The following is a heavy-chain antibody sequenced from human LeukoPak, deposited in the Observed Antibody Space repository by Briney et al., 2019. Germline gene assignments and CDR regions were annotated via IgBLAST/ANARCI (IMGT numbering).Heavy chain of an antibody. V-gene: IGHV3-66*01. D-gene: IGHD2-15*01. CDR1: GFTVSSNY. CDR2: TYSGGYT. Sequence: GGSLRLSCAASGFTVSSNYMSWVRQAPGKGLEWVSVTYSGGYTDYPDSVKSRFTISRDSSKNTLYLQMNSLRAEDTAVYYCARYCGGGSCGSKAFDYWGQGTLVTVSS. J-gene: IGHJ4*02. CDR3: ARYCGGGSCGSKAFDY.